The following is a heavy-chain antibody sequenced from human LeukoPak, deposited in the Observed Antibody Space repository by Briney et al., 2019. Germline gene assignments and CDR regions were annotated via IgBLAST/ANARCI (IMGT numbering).Heavy chain of an antibody. CDR2: ISWNSGSI. D-gene: IGHD6-19*01. V-gene: IGHV3-9*01. J-gene: IGHJ6*02. CDR1: GFPFSTYA. Sequence: QPGGSLRLSCAASGFPFSTYAMTWVRQAPGKGLEWVSGISWNSGSIGYADSVKGRFTISRDNAKNSLYLRMNSLRAEDTALYYCAKDIGVSVAGSYYYGMDVWGQGTTVTVSS. CDR3: AKDIGVSVAGSYYYGMDV.